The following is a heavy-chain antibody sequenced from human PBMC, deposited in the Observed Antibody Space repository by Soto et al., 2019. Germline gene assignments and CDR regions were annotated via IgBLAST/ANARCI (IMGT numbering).Heavy chain of an antibody. CDR1: GGSISSSSYY. D-gene: IGHD2-2*02. J-gene: IGHJ4*02. V-gene: IGHV4-39*01. CDR3: VRVRRDGYTVNDFDY. CDR2: IYYSGST. Sequence: PSETLSLTCTVSGGSISSSSYYWGWIRQPPGKGLEWIGSIYYSGSTYYNPSLKSRVTISVDTSKNQFSLKLSSVTAADTAVYYCVRVRRDGYTVNDFDYWGQGTLVTVSS.